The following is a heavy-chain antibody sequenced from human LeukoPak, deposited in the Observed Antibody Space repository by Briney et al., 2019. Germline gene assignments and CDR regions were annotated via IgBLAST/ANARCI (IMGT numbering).Heavy chain of an antibody. Sequence: GASKRVSCKASGGTLSSYAMSWVRQAPGQRHEWMGGIIPIFGTANYAQKFQGRVTITTDESTSTAYMELSSLRSEDTAVYYCASNGMATITYFDYWGQGTLVTVSS. CDR2: IIPIFGTA. J-gene: IGHJ4*02. CDR3: ASNGMATITYFDY. D-gene: IGHD5-24*01. CDR1: GGTLSSYA. V-gene: IGHV1-69*05.